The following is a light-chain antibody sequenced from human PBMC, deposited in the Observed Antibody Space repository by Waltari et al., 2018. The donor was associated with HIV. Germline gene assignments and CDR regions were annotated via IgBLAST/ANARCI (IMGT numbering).Light chain of an antibody. CDR2: GNN. CDR3: QSYDRSLSASVV. V-gene: IGLV1-40*01. Sequence: QSVLTQPPSVSGAPGQRVTISCTGGSSNIGADYDVHWYQQIPGTAPKLLFSGNNNRPSGFPDRFSASKSGTSASLAITVLQAEDEADYFCQSYDRSLSASVVFGGGTKLTVL. J-gene: IGLJ2*01. CDR1: SSNIGADYD.